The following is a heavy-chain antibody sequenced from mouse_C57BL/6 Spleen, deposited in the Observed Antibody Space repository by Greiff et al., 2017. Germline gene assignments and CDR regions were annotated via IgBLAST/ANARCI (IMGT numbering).Heavy chain of an antibody. V-gene: IGHV6-3*01. CDR3: AEGWFGY. CDR1: GFNFRNYC. CDR2: IRLTSGNSAT. J-gene: IGHJ3*01. Sequence: EVKLLESGAGLVQPGGSMKLSCVASGFNFRNYCMNWVRQCPEKGLEWVAKIRLTSGNSATPYAGSVKGRFTISKEDSKSSVYLQMNNLRAEATGNCYCAEGWFGYWGKGTLVTVAA.